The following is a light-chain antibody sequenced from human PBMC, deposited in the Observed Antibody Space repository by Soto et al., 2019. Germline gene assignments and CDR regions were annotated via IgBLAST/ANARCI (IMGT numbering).Light chain of an antibody. CDR2: SAS. CDR3: QQYHAYPPT. CDR1: QSIGTY. V-gene: IGKV1-8*01. Sequence: AIRMTQSPPSFSASTGDRVTITCRASQSIGTYLAWYQQRPGKAPNLLIYSASISQSGVPSRFSGSGSGTDFTLTITSLQSEDFATYCCQQYHAYPPTFGQGTNVGIK. J-gene: IGKJ1*01.